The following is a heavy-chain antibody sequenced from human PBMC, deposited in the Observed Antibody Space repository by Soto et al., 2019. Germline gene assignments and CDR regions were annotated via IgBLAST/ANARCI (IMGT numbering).Heavy chain of an antibody. CDR2: IYYSGST. CDR1: GGSISSSSYY. V-gene: IGHV4-39*01. D-gene: IGHD5-12*01. J-gene: IGHJ3*02. CDR3: ARNEATIHFAFDI. Sequence: KPSETLSLTCTVSGGSISSSSYYWGWIRQPPGKGLEWIGSIYYSGSTYYNPSLKSRVTISVDTSKNQFSLKLSSVTAADTAVYYCARNEATIHFAFDIWGQGTMVTVSS.